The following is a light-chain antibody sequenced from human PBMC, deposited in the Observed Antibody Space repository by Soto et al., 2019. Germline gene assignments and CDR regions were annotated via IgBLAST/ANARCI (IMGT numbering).Light chain of an antibody. V-gene: IGKV4-1*01. CDR2: WAS. J-gene: IGKJ1*01. CDR1: QSVLYSSNNKNY. CDR3: QQYLHTPRT. Sequence: DAVVTQSPDSLAASLGERATINCKSSQSVLYSSNNKNYLAWYQQKPGQPPKLLIYWASTRQSGVPDRFSGSGYETDFPLTISSLQAEDVAVYYCQQYLHTPRTFGQGTKVEIK.